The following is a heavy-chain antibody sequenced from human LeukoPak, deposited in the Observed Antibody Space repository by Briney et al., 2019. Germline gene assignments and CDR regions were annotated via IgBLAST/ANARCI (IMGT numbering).Heavy chain of an antibody. CDR2: INPNSGGT. CDR1: GYTFTGYY. J-gene: IGHJ4*02. CDR3: ARTSTAMDRTSPPPFDY. D-gene: IGHD5-18*01. Sequence: ASVKVSCKASGYTFTGYYMHWVRQAPGQGLEWMGWINPNSGGTNYAQKFQGRVTMTRDTSISTAYMELSRLRSDDTAVYYCARTSTAMDRTSPPPFDYWGQGTLVTVSS. V-gene: IGHV1-2*02.